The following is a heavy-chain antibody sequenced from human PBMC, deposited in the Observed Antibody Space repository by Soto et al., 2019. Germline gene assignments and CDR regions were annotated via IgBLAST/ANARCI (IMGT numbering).Heavy chain of an antibody. CDR3: TKASSDRHHMDV. CDR1: GFTFSNFV. J-gene: IGHJ6*02. Sequence: EVQLLESGGGLVQPGGSLRLSCAASGFTFSNFVMRWVRQTPGKGLEWVSTITETGGDTYYTDSVKGRFTVSRDNSKNTLYLQMTSLRAEDTALYHCTKASSDRHHMDVWGQGTTVTVSS. V-gene: IGHV3-23*01. CDR2: ITETGGDT.